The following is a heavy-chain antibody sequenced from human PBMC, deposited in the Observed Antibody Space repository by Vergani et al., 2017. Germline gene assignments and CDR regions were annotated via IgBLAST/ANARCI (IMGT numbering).Heavy chain of an antibody. CDR2: IYYSGST. CDR1: GGSISSGGYY. J-gene: IGHJ6*02. D-gene: IGHD2-15*01. Sequence: QLQLQESGPGLVKPSETLSLTCTVSGGSISSGGYYWSWIRQHPGKGLEWIGYIYYSGSTYYNPSLKSRVTISVATSKNQFSLKLSSVTAADTAVYYCARTVAATPKVNYYYGMDVWGQGTTVTVSS. V-gene: IGHV4-31*03. CDR3: ARTVAATPKVNYYYGMDV.